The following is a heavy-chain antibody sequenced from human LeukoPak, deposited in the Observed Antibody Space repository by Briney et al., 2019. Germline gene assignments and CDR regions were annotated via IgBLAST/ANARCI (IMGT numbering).Heavy chain of an antibody. CDR1: GYTFTDYY. Sequence: ASVKISCKVSGYTFTDYYMHWVQQAPGKGLEWMGLVDPEDGETIYAEKFQGRVTITADTSTDTAHMELSSLSSEDTAVYYCATVDYYDSSGLDYWGQGTLVTVSS. D-gene: IGHD3-22*01. CDR3: ATVDYYDSSGLDY. CDR2: VDPEDGET. V-gene: IGHV1-69-2*01. J-gene: IGHJ4*02.